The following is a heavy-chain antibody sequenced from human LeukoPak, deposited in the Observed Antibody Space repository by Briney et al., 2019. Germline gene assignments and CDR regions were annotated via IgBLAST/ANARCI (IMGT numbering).Heavy chain of an antibody. CDR3: ARRIAAADRGFDY. CDR1: GDSVSSNSAT. Sequence: SQTLSLTCAISGDSVSSNSATWNWIRQSPSRGLEWLGRTYYRSKWYNDYAVSVKSRITINPDASKNQFSLQLNSVTPEDTALYYCARRIAAADRGFDYWGHGTLVTVSS. J-gene: IGHJ4*01. D-gene: IGHD6-13*01. CDR2: TYYRSKWYN. V-gene: IGHV6-1*01.